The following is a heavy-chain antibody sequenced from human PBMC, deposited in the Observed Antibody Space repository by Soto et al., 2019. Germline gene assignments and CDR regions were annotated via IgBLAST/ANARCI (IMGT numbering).Heavy chain of an antibody. CDR3: ARCYCSVGSCFTCWHFDL. Sequence: QVQVVQSGAEVKKPGASVKVACKASGYSFDTFGMSWVRQAAGQGLEWMGWISIEKGDTNSAQKFQDRVTITTDTSTNTAYMELRSLTSDDTAVYYCARCYCSVGSCFTCWHFDLWGRGTLVTVSS. CDR1: GYSFDTFG. J-gene: IGHJ2*01. V-gene: IGHV1-18*01. CDR2: ISIEKGDT. D-gene: IGHD2-15*01.